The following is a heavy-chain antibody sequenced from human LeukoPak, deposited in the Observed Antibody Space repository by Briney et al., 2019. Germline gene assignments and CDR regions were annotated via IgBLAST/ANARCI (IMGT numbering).Heavy chain of an antibody. Sequence: SETLSLTCTVSGGSITGSYWSWIRQPAGQGLEWVGRVYSSGSTNYNPSLKSRVTVSVDTSQNQFSLKLSSVTAADTAVYYCAGGYYYDSSGHDYWGQGTLVTVFS. J-gene: IGHJ4*02. D-gene: IGHD3-22*01. CDR2: VYSSGST. CDR3: AGGYYYDSSGHDY. V-gene: IGHV4-4*07. CDR1: GGSITGSY.